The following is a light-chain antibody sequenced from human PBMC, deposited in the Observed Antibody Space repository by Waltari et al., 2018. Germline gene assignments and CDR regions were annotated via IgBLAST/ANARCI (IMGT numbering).Light chain of an antibody. CDR2: YVT. V-gene: IGLV2-23*02. Sequence: QSALTQPASVSGSPGQSITIPCTGTSSNIGDYNLAPWYQHHPGKVPELVMYYVTQRPSGISDRFSGSKSGNAASLTISALQADDEADYYCCSYSTSGSWMFGGGTKVTVL. J-gene: IGLJ3*02. CDR1: SSNIGDYNL. CDR3: CSYSTSGSWM.